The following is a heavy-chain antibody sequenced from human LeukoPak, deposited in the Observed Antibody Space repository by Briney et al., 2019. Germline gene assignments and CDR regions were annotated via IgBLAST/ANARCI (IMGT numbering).Heavy chain of an antibody. V-gene: IGHV4-34*01. CDR1: GGSFSGYY. Sequence: PSETLSLTCAVYGGSFSGYYWSWIRQPPGKGLEWIGEINHSGSTNYNPSLKSRVTISVDTSKNQFSLKLSSVTAADTAVYYCARVYYYDSSGSHGGAFDIWGQGTMVTVSS. CDR3: ARVYYYDSSGSHGGAFDI. J-gene: IGHJ3*02. CDR2: INHSGST. D-gene: IGHD3-22*01.